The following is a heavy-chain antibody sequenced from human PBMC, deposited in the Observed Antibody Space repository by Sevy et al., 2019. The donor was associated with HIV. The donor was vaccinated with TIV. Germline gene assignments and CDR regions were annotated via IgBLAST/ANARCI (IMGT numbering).Heavy chain of an antibody. D-gene: IGHD3-3*01. CDR2: FDPEDGET. V-gene: IGHV1-24*01. J-gene: IGHJ6*02. CDR3: ATLDFWSDHPFYGTDV. CDR1: GYTLSELP. Sequence: ASVKVSCKVSGYTLSELPMHWVRQAPGKGVEWLGGFDPEDGETIYAQKFQGRVTMTEDTSTDTAYMELSRLRSEDTAVYYCATLDFWSDHPFYGTDVWGQGTSVTVSS.